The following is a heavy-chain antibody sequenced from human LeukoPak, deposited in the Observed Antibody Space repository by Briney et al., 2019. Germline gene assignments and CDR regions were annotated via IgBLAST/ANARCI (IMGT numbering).Heavy chain of an antibody. CDR1: GGSISSGGYY. J-gene: IGHJ3*02. D-gene: IGHD5-18*01. Sequence: SQTLSLTCTVSGGSISSGGYYWSWIRQHPGKGLEWVGYIYYSGSTYYNPSLKSRVTISVDTSKNQFSLKLSSVTAADTAVYYCARITGYRYAFPTTNNDAFDIWGQGTMVTVSS. CDR3: ARITGYRYAFPTTNNDAFDI. CDR2: IYYSGST. V-gene: IGHV4-31*03.